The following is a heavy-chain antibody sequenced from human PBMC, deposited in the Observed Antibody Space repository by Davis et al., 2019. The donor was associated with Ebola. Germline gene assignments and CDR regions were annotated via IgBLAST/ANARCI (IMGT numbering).Heavy chain of an antibody. Sequence: GGSLRLSCAVSGINFRSYWMSWVRQAPGKGLEWVSSISSSSSYIYYADSVKGRFTISRDNAKNSLYLQMNSLRAEDTAVYYCASGGIAAGDYWGQGTLVTVSS. V-gene: IGHV3-21*01. CDR1: GINFRSYW. CDR3: ASGGIAAGDY. D-gene: IGHD6-13*01. CDR2: ISSSSSYI. J-gene: IGHJ4*02.